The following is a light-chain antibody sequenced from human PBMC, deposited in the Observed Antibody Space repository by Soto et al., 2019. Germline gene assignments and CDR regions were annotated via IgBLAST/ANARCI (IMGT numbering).Light chain of an antibody. J-gene: IGKJ1*01. CDR2: KAS. CDR1: QSISSW. Sequence: DIQMTQSPSTLSASVGDRVTITCRASQSISSWLAWYQQKPGKAPKLLIYKASSLESGVPSRFSGSGPGTEFTLTISSLQPEDFATYYCQQYNSYPWTFGQGTKVEIK. CDR3: QQYNSYPWT. V-gene: IGKV1-5*03.